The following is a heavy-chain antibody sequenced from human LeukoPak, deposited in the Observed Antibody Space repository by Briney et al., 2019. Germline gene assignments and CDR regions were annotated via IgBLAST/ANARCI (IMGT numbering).Heavy chain of an antibody. J-gene: IGHJ4*02. Sequence: PGGSLRLSCAASGFTFSSYAMSWVRQAPGKGLEWVSAISATNGNTYYADSVKGRFTISRDNSRYTLYLQMNSLRAEDTAVYYCAKDLSYGYKDWGQGTLVTVSS. CDR1: GFTFSSYA. CDR3: AKDLSYGYKD. D-gene: IGHD3-16*01. V-gene: IGHV3-23*01. CDR2: ISATNGNT.